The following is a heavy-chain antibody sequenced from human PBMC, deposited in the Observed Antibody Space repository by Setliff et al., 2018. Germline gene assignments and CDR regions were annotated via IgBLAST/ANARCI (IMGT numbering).Heavy chain of an antibody. Sequence: GASVNVSCKASGGTFSSYDISWVRQAPGQGLEWMGRIIPIFGTANYAQKLQGRVTITADESTSAAYMELSSLRSEDTAVYYCARVQQLGTFDYWGQGTLVTVSS. V-gene: IGHV1-69*13. D-gene: IGHD6-13*01. CDR1: GGTFSSYD. CDR3: ARVQQLGTFDY. CDR2: IIPIFGTA. J-gene: IGHJ4*02.